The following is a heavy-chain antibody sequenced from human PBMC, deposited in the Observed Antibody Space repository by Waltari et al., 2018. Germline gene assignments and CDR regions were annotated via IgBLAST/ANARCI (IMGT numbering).Heavy chain of an antibody. V-gene: IGHV4-59*08. CDR2: RRNTGAT. CDR3: ARLPTKYFDSLGWGFFDQ. D-gene: IGHD3-9*01. J-gene: IGHJ4*02. CDR1: GDFPSDDH. Sequence: HVQLQESGTGLVKPSETLSLTCSVSGDFPSDDHWTWIRQAPGKGLEWIAYRRNTGATKCTPSLESRVTLSADTSKKQFSLRLTSVTAADTAVYFCARLPTKYFDSLGWGFFDQWGQGILVTVSS.